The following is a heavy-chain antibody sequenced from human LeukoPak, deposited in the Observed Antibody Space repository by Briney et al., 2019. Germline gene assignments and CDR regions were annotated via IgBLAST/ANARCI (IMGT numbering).Heavy chain of an antibody. CDR2: IYHSGSI. D-gene: IGHD4-17*01. CDR3: ARDYGDYFAFDI. V-gene: IGHV4-4*02. Sequence: SETLSLTCAVSGGSISSSNWWSWVRQPPGKGLEWIGEIYHSGSINYKSSLKSRVTISVDKSKNQFSLKLSSVTAADTAVYYCARDYGDYFAFDIWGQGTMVTVSS. CDR1: GGSISSSNW. J-gene: IGHJ3*02.